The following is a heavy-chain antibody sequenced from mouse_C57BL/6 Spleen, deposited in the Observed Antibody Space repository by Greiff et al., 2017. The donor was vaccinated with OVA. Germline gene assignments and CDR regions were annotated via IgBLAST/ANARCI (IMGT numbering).Heavy chain of an antibody. CDR1: GFNIKDDY. Sequence: VQLQQSGAELVRPGASVKLSCTASGFNIKDDYMHWVKQRPEQGLEWIGWIDPENGDTEYASKFQGKATIPADTSSNTAYLQRSSLTSEDTAVYYGTTTTVVVRRYFDVWGTGTTVTVSS. CDR2: IDPENGDT. V-gene: IGHV14-4*01. D-gene: IGHD1-1*01. J-gene: IGHJ1*03. CDR3: TTTTVVVRRYFDV.